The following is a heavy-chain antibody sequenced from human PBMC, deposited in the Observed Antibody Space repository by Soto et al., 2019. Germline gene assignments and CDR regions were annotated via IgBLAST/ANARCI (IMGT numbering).Heavy chain of an antibody. V-gene: IGHV3-23*01. Sequence: GGSLRLSCAASGFTFSSYAMSWVRQAPGKGLEWVSAISGSGGRTYSADSVKGRFTISRDNSKNTLYLQMNSLRAEDTAVYYCAKAVNSYYFDYWGQGTLVTVSS. CDR3: AKAVNSYYFDY. CDR2: ISGSGGRT. J-gene: IGHJ4*02. CDR1: GFTFSSYA.